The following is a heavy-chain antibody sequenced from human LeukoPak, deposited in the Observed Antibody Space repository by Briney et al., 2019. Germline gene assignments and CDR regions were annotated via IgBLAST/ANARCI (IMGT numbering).Heavy chain of an antibody. D-gene: IGHD3-22*01. CDR3: AGTYDSSGYYDY. CDR1: GFTVSSNY. V-gene: IGHV3-53*01. Sequence: GGSLRLSCAASGFTVSSNYMSWVRQAPGKGLEWVSVIYSGGSTYYADSVKGRFTISRDNSKNTLYLQMNSLRAEDTAVYYCAGTYDSSGYYDYWVQGTLVTVSS. J-gene: IGHJ4*02. CDR2: IYSGGST.